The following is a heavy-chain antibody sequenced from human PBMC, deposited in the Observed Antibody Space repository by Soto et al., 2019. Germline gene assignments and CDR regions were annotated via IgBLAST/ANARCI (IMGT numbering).Heavy chain of an antibody. CDR3: ARAGYWSSTSCTTYYYGMDV. Sequence: QVQLVQSGAEVKKPGASVKVSCKASGYTFTGYYMHWVRQAPGQGLEWMGWINPNSGGTNYAQKFQGRVTMTRDTSISTAYMELRRLRSDDTAVYYCARAGYWSSTSCTTYYYGMDVWGQGTTVTVSS. V-gene: IGHV1-2*02. J-gene: IGHJ6*02. D-gene: IGHD2-2*01. CDR1: GYTFTGYY. CDR2: INPNSGGT.